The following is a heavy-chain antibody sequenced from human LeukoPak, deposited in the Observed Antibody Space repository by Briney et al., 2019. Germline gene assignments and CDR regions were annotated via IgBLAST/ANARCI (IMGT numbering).Heavy chain of an antibody. CDR3: ARGRWFGDLRGYYFDY. CDR2: ISSSGSTI. CDR1: GFTFSSYE. D-gene: IGHD3-10*01. V-gene: IGHV3-48*03. J-gene: IGHJ4*02. Sequence: PGGSLRLSCAASGFTFSSYEMNWVRQAPGKGLEWVSYISSSGSTIYYADSVKGRFTLSRDNAKNSLYLQMNSLRAEDTAVYYCARGRWFGDLRGYYFDYWGQGTLVTVSS.